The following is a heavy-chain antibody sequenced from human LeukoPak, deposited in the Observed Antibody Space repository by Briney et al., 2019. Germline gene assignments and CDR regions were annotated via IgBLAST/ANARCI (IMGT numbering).Heavy chain of an antibody. Sequence: PGGSLRLSCAASGFTFSSYSMNWVRQAPGKGLEWVSSISSSSSYIYYADSVKGRFTISRDNAKNSLYLQMNSLRAEDTAVYYCARGYSSSWSDAFDIWGQGTMVTVSS. CDR2: ISSSSSYI. J-gene: IGHJ3*02. V-gene: IGHV3-21*01. CDR1: GFTFSSYS. CDR3: ARGYSSSWSDAFDI. D-gene: IGHD6-13*01.